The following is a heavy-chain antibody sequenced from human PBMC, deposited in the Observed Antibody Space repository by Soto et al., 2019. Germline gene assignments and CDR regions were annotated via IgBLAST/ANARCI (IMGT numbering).Heavy chain of an antibody. J-gene: IGHJ4*02. CDR1: GYTLTELS. CDR3: ATPRGYDILTGHQNFDY. D-gene: IGHD3-9*01. CDR2: FGPEDGET. Sequence: QVQLVQSGAEVKKPGASVKVSCKVSGYTLTELSMHWVRQAPGKGLEWMGGFGPEDGETIYAQKFQGVVTMTESTSTDTAYMQLSSLRSDDTAVYYCATPRGYDILTGHQNFDYWGSGTLVTVSS. V-gene: IGHV1-24*01.